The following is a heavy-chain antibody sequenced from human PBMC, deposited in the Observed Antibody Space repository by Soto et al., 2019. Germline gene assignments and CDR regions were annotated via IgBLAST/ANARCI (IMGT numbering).Heavy chain of an antibody. CDR3: ERVGPYYDFGSGYYTTFDY. D-gene: IGHD3-3*01. CDR1: GFTFSSYW. J-gene: IGHJ4*02. Sequence: EVQLVESGGGLVQPGGSLRLSCAASGFTFSSYWMHWVRQAPGKGLVWVSRINSDGSSTSYADSVKGRFTISRDNAKNTLYLQMNSMRAEDTAVYYCERVGPYYDFGSGYYTTFDYWGQGTLVTVSS. CDR2: INSDGSST. V-gene: IGHV3-74*01.